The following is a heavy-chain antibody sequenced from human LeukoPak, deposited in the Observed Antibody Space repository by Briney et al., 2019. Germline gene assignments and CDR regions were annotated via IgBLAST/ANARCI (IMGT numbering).Heavy chain of an antibody. CDR1: GGSISSGGYY. D-gene: IGHD4-17*01. V-gene: IGHV4-31*03. J-gene: IGHJ4*02. Sequence: SETLSLTCTVSGGSISSGGYYWSWIRQHPGKGLEWIGYIYYSGSTYYNPSLKSRVTISVDTSKNQFSLKLSSVTAADTAVYYCATHGDLFPDYWGQGTLVTVSS. CDR2: IYYSGST. CDR3: ATHGDLFPDY.